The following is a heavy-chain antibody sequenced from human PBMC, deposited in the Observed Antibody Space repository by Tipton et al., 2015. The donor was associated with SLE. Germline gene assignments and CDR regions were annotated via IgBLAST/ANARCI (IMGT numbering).Heavy chain of an antibody. V-gene: IGHV3-48*03. CDR2: ISSSGSTI. J-gene: IGHJ4*02. CDR1: GLSVSRQY. D-gene: IGHD1-26*01. CDR3: ARAVGAPYYFDY. Sequence: GSLRLSRAASGLSVSRQYMNWVRQAPGKGLEWVSYISSSGSTIYYADSVKGRFTISRDNAKNSLYLQMNSLRAEDTAVYYCARAVGAPYYFDYWGQGTLVTVSS.